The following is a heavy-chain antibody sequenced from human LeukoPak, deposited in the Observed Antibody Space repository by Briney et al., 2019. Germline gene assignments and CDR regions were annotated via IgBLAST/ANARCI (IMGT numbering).Heavy chain of an antibody. V-gene: IGHV1-2*02. D-gene: IGHD5-12*01. Sequence: ASVKVSCKSSGYTFTGYYVHWVRQAPGQGLEWMGWINPNSGGTNYAQKFQGRVTMTRDTSISTAYMELSRLRSDDTAVYYCARGGYDQSYYYYYYMDVWGKGTTVTVSS. CDR2: INPNSGGT. J-gene: IGHJ6*03. CDR1: GYTFTGYY. CDR3: ARGGYDQSYYYYYYMDV.